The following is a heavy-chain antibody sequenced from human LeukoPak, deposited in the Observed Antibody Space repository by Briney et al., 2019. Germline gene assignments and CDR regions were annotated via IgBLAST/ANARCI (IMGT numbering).Heavy chain of an antibody. CDR1: GFTFSTRW. V-gene: IGHV3-7*05. CDR3: ASDR. CDR2: IKKDGSEK. Sequence: QTGGSLILSCAASGFTFSTRWMNWVRQAPGKGLEWVANIKKDGSEKYYVDSVKGRFTISRDNAKNSLYLQMNSLRAEDTAVYYCASDRWGQGTLVTVSS. J-gene: IGHJ4*02.